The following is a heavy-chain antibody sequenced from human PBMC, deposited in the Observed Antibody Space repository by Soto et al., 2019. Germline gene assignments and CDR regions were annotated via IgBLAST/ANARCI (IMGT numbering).Heavy chain of an antibody. CDR3: AKSRGSHDFDY. V-gene: IGHV3-23*01. D-gene: IGHD3-10*01. J-gene: IGHJ4*02. Sequence: GGSLRLSCAASGFAFSNYAMSWVRQAPGKGLEWVSIAGGNTFYADSVKGRFTISRDNSKNTLYLQMNSLRAEDTAVYYCAKSRGSHDFDYWGQGT. CDR1: GFAFSNYA. CDR2: AGGNT.